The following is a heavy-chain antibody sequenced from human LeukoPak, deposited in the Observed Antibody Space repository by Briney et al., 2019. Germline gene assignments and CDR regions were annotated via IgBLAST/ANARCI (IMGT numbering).Heavy chain of an antibody. Sequence: GGSLRLSCAASGFTFSSYEMNWVRQAPGKGLEWVSSISSSSSYIYYADSVKGRFTISRDNAKNSLYLQMNSLRAEDTAVYYCARLVMVRGTPYFDYWGQGTLATVSS. D-gene: IGHD3-10*01. J-gene: IGHJ4*02. CDR3: ARLVMVRGTPYFDY. V-gene: IGHV3-21*01. CDR2: ISSSSSYI. CDR1: GFTFSSYE.